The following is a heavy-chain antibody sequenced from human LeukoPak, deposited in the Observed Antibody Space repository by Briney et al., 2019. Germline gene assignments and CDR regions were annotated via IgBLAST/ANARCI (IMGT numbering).Heavy chain of an antibody. J-gene: IGHJ3*02. CDR2: ISGTGGST. CDR3: AKDLRVAALDI. D-gene: IGHD6-19*01. CDR1: GFTFSSYA. Sequence: GGSLRLSCAASGFTFSSYAMTWVRQAPGMGLEGVSLISGTGGSTSYADSVKGRFTISRDNSKNTLYLQMNSLRAEDTAVYYCAKDLRVAALDIWGQGTMVIVSS. V-gene: IGHV3-23*01.